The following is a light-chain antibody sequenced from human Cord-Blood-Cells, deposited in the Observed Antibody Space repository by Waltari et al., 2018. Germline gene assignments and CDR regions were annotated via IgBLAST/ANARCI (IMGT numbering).Light chain of an antibody. CDR2: GAS. V-gene: IGKV3-20*01. CDR1: PSVSSSY. Sequence: EIVLTQSPGTLSLSPGERAPLSCRASPSVSSSYLAWYQEKPGQAPRLLIYGASSRATGIPDRFSGSGSGTDFTLTISRLEPEDFAVYYCQQYGSSPPRTFGQGTKVEIK. J-gene: IGKJ1*01. CDR3: QQYGSSPPRT.